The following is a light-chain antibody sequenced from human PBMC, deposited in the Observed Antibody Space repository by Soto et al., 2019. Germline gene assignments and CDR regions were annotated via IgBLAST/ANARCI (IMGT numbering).Light chain of an antibody. CDR1: KRLSSW. Sequence: DIQMTQSPSSVSASVGDRVTITCRASKRLSSWLAWYQQKPGKAPKLLIYAASSLQSGVPSRFSGSGSGTDFTLTISSLQPEDFATYYCQQANSFPNTCGQGTKLEIK. CDR2: AAS. J-gene: IGKJ2*01. CDR3: QQANSFPNT. V-gene: IGKV1D-12*01.